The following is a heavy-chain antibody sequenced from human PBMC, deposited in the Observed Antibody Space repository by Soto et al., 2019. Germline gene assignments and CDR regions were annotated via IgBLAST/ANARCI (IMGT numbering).Heavy chain of an antibody. D-gene: IGHD2-2*01. V-gene: IGHV1-69*06. J-gene: IGHJ5*02. CDR1: GGTFSSYA. CDR3: ARAHRSNYRSSTSCPRGWFDP. CDR2: IIPIFGTA. Sequence: SSVKVSCKASGGTFSSYAISWVRQAPGQGLEWMGGIIPIFGTANYAQKFQGRVTITADKSTSTAYMELSSLRSEDTAVYYCARAHRSNYRSSTSCPRGWFDPWGQGTLVTVSS.